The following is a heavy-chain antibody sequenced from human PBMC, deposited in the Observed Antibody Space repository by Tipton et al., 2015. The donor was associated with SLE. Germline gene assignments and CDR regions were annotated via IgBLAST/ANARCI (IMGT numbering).Heavy chain of an antibody. Sequence: TLSLTCTVSGGSISSSNYYWGWIRQPPGKGLEWIGRIYYSGSTYYNPSLKRRVTMSVDTSKNQFSLKLSSVTAADTAVYYCVRNTALRFLDHGGMDVWGQGTTVTVSS. J-gene: IGHJ6*02. D-gene: IGHD3-3*01. CDR1: GGSISSSNYY. CDR3: VRNTALRFLDHGGMDV. V-gene: IGHV4-39*07. CDR2: IYYSGST.